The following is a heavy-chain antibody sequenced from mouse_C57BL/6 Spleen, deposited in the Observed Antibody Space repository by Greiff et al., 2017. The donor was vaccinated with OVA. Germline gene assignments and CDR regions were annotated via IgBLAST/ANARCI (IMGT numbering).Heavy chain of an antibody. J-gene: IGHJ3*01. V-gene: IGHV1-15*01. CDR2: IDPETGGT. CDR3: TRGDLLYPFAY. D-gene: IGHD2-1*01. Sequence: LQESGAELVRPGASVTLSCKASGYTFTDYEMHWVKQTPVHGLEWIGAIDPETGGTAYNQKFKGKAILTADKSSSTAYMELRSLTSEDSAVYYCTRGDLLYPFAYWGQGTLVTVSA. CDR1: GYTFTDYE.